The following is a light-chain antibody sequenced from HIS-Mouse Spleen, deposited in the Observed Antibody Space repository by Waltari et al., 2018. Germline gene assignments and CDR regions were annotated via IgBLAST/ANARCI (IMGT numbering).Light chain of an antibody. J-gene: IGLJ3*02. Sequence: SYELTQPPSVSVSLGQMARITCPGEAFPKKDAYWYQQKSGQFPVLVIYKDSERPSGIPERFSGSSSGTIVTLTISGVQAEDEADYYCLSADSSGTWVFGGGTKLTVL. V-gene: IGLV3-16*01. CDR3: LSADSSGTWV. CDR1: AFPKKD. CDR2: KDS.